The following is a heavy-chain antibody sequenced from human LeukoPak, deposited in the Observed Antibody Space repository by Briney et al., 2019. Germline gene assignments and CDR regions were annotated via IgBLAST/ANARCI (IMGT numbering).Heavy chain of an antibody. CDR2: INPNSGGT. Sequence: ASVKVSCKASGYTFTGYYMHWVRQAPGQGLEWMGRINPNSGGTNYAQKFQGRVTMTRDTSISTAYMELSRLRSDDTAVYYCARDHCTNGVCYTQGYWGQGTLVTVLS. CDR1: GYTFTGYY. J-gene: IGHJ4*02. CDR3: ARDHCTNGVCYTQGY. D-gene: IGHD2-8*01. V-gene: IGHV1-2*06.